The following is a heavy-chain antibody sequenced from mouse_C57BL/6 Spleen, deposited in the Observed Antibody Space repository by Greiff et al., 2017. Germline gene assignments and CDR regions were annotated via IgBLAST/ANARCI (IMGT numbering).Heavy chain of an antibody. Sequence: QVQLKESGAELVKPGASVKMSCKASGYTFTSYWITWVKQRPGQGLEWIGDIYPGSGSTNYNEKFKSKATLTVDTSSSTAYMQLSSLTSEDSAVYYCAREGAYYGSSYAWFAYWGQGTLVTVSA. D-gene: IGHD1-1*01. CDR2: IYPGSGST. CDR3: AREGAYYGSSYAWFAY. CDR1: GYTFTSYW. V-gene: IGHV1-55*01. J-gene: IGHJ3*01.